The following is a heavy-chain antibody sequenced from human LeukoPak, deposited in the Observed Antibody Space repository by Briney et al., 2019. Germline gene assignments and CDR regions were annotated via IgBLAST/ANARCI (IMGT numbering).Heavy chain of an antibody. J-gene: IGHJ5*02. Sequence: PSETLSLTCAVYGGSFSGYYWSWIRQPPGKGLEWIGEINHSGSTNYNPSLKSRVTISVDTSKNQFSLKLSSVTAADTAVYYCARERGAARLYNWFDPWGQGTLVTVSS. CDR2: INHSGST. V-gene: IGHV4-34*01. CDR3: ARERGAARLYNWFDP. D-gene: IGHD6-6*01. CDR1: GGSFSGYY.